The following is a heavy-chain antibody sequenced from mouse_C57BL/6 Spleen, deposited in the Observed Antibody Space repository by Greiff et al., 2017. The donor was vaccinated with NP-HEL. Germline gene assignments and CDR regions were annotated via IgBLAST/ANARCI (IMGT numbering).Heavy chain of an antibody. V-gene: IGHV1-42*01. CDR2: INPSTGGT. CDR1: GYSFTGYY. D-gene: IGHD2-3*01. Sequence: EVQLQQSGPELVKPGASVKISCKASGYSFTGYYMNWVKQSPEKSLEWIGEINPSTGGTTYNQKFKAKATLTVDKSSSTAYMQLKSLTSEDSAVYYCARGIYEGYFDVWGTGTTVTVSS. J-gene: IGHJ1*03. CDR3: ARGIYEGYFDV.